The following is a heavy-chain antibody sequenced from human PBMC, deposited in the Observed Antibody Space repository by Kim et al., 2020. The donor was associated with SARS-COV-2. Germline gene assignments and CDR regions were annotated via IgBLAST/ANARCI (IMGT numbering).Heavy chain of an antibody. Sequence: SVKVSCKASGGTFSSYAISWVRQAPGQGLEWMGGIIPIFGTANYAQKFQGRVTITADESTSTAYMELSSLRSEDTAVYYCAREIVGGGYQPTLDPWGQGTLVTVSS. CDR2: IIPIFGTA. CDR1: GGTFSSYA. J-gene: IGHJ5*02. V-gene: IGHV1-69*13. CDR3: AREIVGGGYQPTLDP. D-gene: IGHD2-2*01.